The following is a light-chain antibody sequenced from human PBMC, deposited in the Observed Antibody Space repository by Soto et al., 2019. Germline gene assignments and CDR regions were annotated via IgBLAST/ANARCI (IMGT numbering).Light chain of an antibody. CDR1: QSIDNW. Sequence: DIQMTQSSSTLSASLGDRVTITCRASQSIDNWLAWYQQKPGKAPKLLIYKASSLDSGVPSRFSGSGSGTEFTLTNSSLQPDDVASYYCQYYNSYSLFGQGTKLEIK. J-gene: IGKJ2*01. CDR3: QYYNSYSL. CDR2: KAS. V-gene: IGKV1-5*03.